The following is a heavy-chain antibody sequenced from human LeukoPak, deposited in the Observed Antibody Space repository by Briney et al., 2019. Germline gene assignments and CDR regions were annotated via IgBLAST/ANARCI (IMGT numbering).Heavy chain of an antibody. Sequence: ASVKLSCKASGYTFTSYGISWVRQAPGQGLEWMGWISAYNGNTNYAQKLQGRVTMTTDTSTSTAYMELRSLRSDDTAVYYCARGGGSSWFQGYYYYGMVAWGQGTTVTVSS. CDR1: GYTFTSYG. V-gene: IGHV1-18*01. CDR2: ISAYNGNT. CDR3: ARGGGSSWFQGYYYYGMVA. D-gene: IGHD6-13*01. J-gene: IGHJ6*01.